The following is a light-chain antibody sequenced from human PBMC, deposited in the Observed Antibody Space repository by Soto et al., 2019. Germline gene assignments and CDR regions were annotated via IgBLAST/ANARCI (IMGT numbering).Light chain of an antibody. CDR2: EVT. CDR1: SSDIGFYNF. V-gene: IGLV2-14*01. J-gene: IGLJ2*01. Sequence: QSALTQPASVSGSPGQSITIPCTGTSSDIGFYNFVSWYQHHPGKAPKLMIFEVTNRPSGVSNRFSGSKSGNTASLTISGLQADDEADYYCSSYTTSSTVVFGGGTKLTVL. CDR3: SSYTTSSTVV.